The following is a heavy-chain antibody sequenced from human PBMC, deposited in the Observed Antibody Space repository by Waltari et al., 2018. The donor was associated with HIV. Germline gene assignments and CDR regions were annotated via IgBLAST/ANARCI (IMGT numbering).Heavy chain of an antibody. V-gene: IGHV5-51*01. D-gene: IGHD2-21*01. J-gene: IGHJ4*02. CDR2: IYPGDSDS. Sequence: EVQLVQSGPEVKKPGESLKISCKVSGYTFTNYWIGWARQMPGKGLEWMGIIYPGDSDSTYSASFQGEVTISADKSISTAYLQWSSLKASDTAMYYCARLKDIVVVSSLSAFDYWGQGTLVTVSS. CDR1: GYTFTNYW. CDR3: ARLKDIVVVSSLSAFDY.